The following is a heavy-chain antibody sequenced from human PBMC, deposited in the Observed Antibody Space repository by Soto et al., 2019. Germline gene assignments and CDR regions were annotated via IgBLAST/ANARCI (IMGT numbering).Heavy chain of an antibody. D-gene: IGHD3-16*01. J-gene: IGHJ1*01. CDR3: ARVGLKFLLGGEFFQV. CDR1: GFTLSSYS. Sequence: DVYLVESGGGLVQPGGSLRLSCTASGFTLSSYSMNWVRQAPGKGPEWVSHISSNSDTVDYADSVKGRFTISRDNARNPLSLQMNSLRAEDTAVYYCARVGLKFLLGGEFFQVWGQGTLVTVSS. V-gene: IGHV3-48*01. CDR2: ISSNSDTV.